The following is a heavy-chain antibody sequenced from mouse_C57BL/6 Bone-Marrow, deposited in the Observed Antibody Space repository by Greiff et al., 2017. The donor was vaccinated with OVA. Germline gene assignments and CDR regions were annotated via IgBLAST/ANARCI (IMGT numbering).Heavy chain of an antibody. D-gene: IGHD4-1*01. J-gene: IGHJ2*01. V-gene: IGHV5-9-1*02. Sequence: EVMLVESGEGLVKPGGSLKLSCAASGFTFRSYAMSWVRQTPEKRLEWVAYISSGGDYIYYADTVKGRFTISRDNARNTLYLQMSSLKSEDTAMYYCTRVRANWGDFDYWGQGTTLTVSS. CDR3: TRVRANWGDFDY. CDR2: ISSGGDYI. CDR1: GFTFRSYA.